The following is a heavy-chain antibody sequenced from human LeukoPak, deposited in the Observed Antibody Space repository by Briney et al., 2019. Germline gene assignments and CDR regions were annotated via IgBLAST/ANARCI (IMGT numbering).Heavy chain of an antibody. CDR1: GFTFDDYG. CDR3: AKSYYYDSSGYHDAFDI. J-gene: IGHJ3*02. CDR2: INWNGIHM. D-gene: IGHD3-22*01. V-gene: IGHV3-9*01. Sequence: GRSLRLSCEASGFTFDDYGMHWVRQVPGKGLEWVSGINWNGIHMTFADSVKGRFTISRDNSKNTLYLQMNSLRAEDTAVYYCAKSYYYDSSGYHDAFDIWGQGTMVTVSS.